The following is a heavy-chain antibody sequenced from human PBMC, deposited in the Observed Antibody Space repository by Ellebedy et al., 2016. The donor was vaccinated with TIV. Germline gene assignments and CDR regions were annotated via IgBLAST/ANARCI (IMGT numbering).Heavy chain of an antibody. J-gene: IGHJ1*01. Sequence: GESLKISCAASGFTFSSYAMHWVRQAPGKGLVWVSRINSDGSSTKYADSVKGRFTISRDNSKNTLYLRMNSLRAEDTAVYYCARVKNYYDSSGYYFRYFQHWGQGTLVTVSS. D-gene: IGHD3-22*01. CDR3: ARVKNYYDSSGYYFRYFQH. CDR2: INSDGSST. CDR1: GFTFSSYA. V-gene: IGHV3-74*03.